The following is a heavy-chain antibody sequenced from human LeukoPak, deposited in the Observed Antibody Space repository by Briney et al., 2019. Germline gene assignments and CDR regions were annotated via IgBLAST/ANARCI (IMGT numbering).Heavy chain of an antibody. Sequence: GASVKVSCKAFGYTFTAYYVHWVRQAPGQGLEWMGRIDPKSGDTNYAQKFQDRVTMTRDTSMNTAYMEISRLTYDDTAVYYCGRGIQSFNPWGQGTQVTVSS. CDR2: IDPKSGDT. CDR3: GRGIQSFNP. CDR1: GYTFTAYY. V-gene: IGHV1-2*06. J-gene: IGHJ5*02.